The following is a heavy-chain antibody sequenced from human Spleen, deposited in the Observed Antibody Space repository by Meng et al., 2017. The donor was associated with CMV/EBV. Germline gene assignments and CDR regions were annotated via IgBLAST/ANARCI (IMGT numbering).Heavy chain of an antibody. D-gene: IGHD1-26*01. J-gene: IGHJ4*01. V-gene: IGHV3-23*01. Sequence: GESLKISCAACGFTFSSYDMHWVGQAPGKGLDWVSHISSSTYYADSVRGRFTISRDNSKNTLYLQMSSLSVEDTATYYCAARLGGNYPPFDYWGRGTLVTVSS. CDR1: GFTFSSYD. CDR3: AARLGGNYPPFDY. CDR2: ISSST.